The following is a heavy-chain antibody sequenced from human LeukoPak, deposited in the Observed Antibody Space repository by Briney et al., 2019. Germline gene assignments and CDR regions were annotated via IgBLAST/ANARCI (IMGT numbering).Heavy chain of an antibody. J-gene: IGHJ4*02. Sequence: PGGSLRLSSAASGFIFSNYDMHWVRQAAGKGLEWVSGIGKAGDTYYSGSVKGRFTTSRDNAKNSLYLQMNSLRAEDTAVYYCARLGARQMLEYWGQGTLVTVSS. V-gene: IGHV3-13*01. CDR3: ARLGARQMLEY. D-gene: IGHD4-17*01. CDR2: IGKAGDT. CDR1: GFIFSNYD.